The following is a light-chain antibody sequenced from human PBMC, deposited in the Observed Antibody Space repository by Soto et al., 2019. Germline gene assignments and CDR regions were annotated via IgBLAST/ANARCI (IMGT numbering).Light chain of an antibody. V-gene: IGKV3-15*01. CDR3: QPYNNWPLT. Sequence: EILLAHSPATLSXXRXXXXXXXVGASQSVSSYLAWYQQKPGQAPRLLIYDTSTRATGVPTRFSGSRSGAEFTLTINSLQSEDFAVYYCQPYNNWPLTFGGGTKVDIK. CDR2: DTS. J-gene: IGKJ4*01. CDR1: QSVSSY.